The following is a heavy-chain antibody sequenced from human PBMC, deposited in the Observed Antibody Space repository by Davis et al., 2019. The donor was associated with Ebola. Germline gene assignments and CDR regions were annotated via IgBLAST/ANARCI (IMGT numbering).Heavy chain of an antibody. J-gene: IGHJ6*02. V-gene: IGHV4-34*01. CDR2: IYYSGST. CDR1: GGSFSGYY. CDR3: ARALTTVTTVHSPYYYYYGMDV. Sequence: MPGGSLRLSCAVYGGSFSGYYWSWIRQPPGKGLEWIGSIYYSGSTYYNPSLKSRVTISVDTSKNQFSLKLSSVTAADTAVYYCARALTTVTTVHSPYYYYYGMDVWGQGTTVTVSS. D-gene: IGHD4-11*01.